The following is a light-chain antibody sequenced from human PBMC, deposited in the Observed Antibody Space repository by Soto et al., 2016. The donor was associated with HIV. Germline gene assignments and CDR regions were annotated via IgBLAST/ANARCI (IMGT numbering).Light chain of an antibody. V-gene: IGKV1-9*01. CDR3: QQFGNKPYT. J-gene: IGKJ2*01. Sequence: GDRVTITCRASQDITSYLSWYQQKPGKAPKLLIHTASALQSGVPPRFSGSGSGTEFTLTISSLQPEDFATYYCQQFGNKPYTFGQGTKLEIK. CDR1: QDITSY. CDR2: TAS.